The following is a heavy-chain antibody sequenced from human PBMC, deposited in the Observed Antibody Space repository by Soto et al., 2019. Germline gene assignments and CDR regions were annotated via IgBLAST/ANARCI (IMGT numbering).Heavy chain of an antibody. CDR3: ARRAETNGWNGFGADKYYFDF. Sequence: ASVKVSCKASGYTFTSYDIYWVRQATGQGLEWMGWMNPNTGNSAYAQKFRGRVTVTSDTSINTVHMELNSLRSGDTAVYYCARRAETNGWNGFGADKYYFDFWGQGTLVTVSS. J-gene: IGHJ4*02. CDR1: GYTFTSYD. CDR2: MNPNTGNS. V-gene: IGHV1-8*01. D-gene: IGHD1-1*01.